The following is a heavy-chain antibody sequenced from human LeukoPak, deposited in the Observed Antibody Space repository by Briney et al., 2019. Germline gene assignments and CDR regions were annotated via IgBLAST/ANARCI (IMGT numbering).Heavy chain of an antibody. CDR1: GFTFSSYA. J-gene: IGHJ4*02. V-gene: IGHV3-23*01. D-gene: IGHD6-19*01. CDR2: LSGSGGTT. CDR3: AKDTGQWPVRTFDY. Sequence: GGSLRLSCAASGFTFSSYAMSGGRQAPGKGLEWVSALSGSGGTTYHAASVKGRFTIYRDNSKNTLYLQINSLRAEDTAVYYCAKDTGQWPVRTFDYWGQGTLVTVSS.